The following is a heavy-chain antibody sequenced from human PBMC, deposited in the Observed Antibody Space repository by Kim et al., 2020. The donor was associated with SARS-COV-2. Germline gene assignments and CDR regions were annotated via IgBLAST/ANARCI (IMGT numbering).Heavy chain of an antibody. CDR3: ARDDGDYIWGSYRKLKGSYYYYGMDV. CDR2: ISAYNGNT. V-gene: IGHV1-18*01. CDR1: GYTFTSYG. Sequence: ASVKVSCKASGYTFTSYGISWVRQAPGQGLEWMGWISAYNGNTNYAQKLQGRVTMTTDTSTSTAYMELRSLRSDDTAVYYCARDDGDYIWGSYRKLKGSYYYYGMDVWGQGTTVTVSS. D-gene: IGHD3-16*02. J-gene: IGHJ6*01.